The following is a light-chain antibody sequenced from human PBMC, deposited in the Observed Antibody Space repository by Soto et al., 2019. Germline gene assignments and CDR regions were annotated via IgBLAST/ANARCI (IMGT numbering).Light chain of an antibody. J-gene: IGKJ1*01. CDR1: QSLSSSS. CDR2: GAS. Sequence: MVLTQSPATLSFSTGERAARSCRASQSLSSSSLAWYQQKPGQAPRLLISGASSRAADIPDRFSGSGSGTDFTLTINRLEPEDFAVYHCQQDDSSPRTFGQGSKVDIK. CDR3: QQDDSSPRT. V-gene: IGKV3-20*01.